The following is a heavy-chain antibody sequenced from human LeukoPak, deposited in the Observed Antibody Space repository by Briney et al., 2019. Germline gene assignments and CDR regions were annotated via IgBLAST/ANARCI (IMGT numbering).Heavy chain of an antibody. V-gene: IGHV3-48*04. CDR2: ISSSGSTI. CDR1: GFTFSSYA. J-gene: IGHJ4*02. CDR3: ARETVIAACDY. D-gene: IGHD6-6*01. Sequence: GGSLRLSCAASGFTFSSYAMSWVRQAPGKGLEWVSYISSSGSTIYYADSVKGRFTISRDNAKNSLYLQMNSLRAEDTAVYYCARETVIAACDYWGQGTLVTVSS.